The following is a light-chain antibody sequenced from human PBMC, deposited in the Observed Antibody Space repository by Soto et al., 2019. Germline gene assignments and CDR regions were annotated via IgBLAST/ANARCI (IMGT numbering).Light chain of an antibody. V-gene: IGLV1-40*01. Sequence: QSVLTQPPSVSGAPGQRVTISCTGSSSNIGAGYDVHWYQQLPETAPKLLIYGNNNRPSGVPDRFSGSKSGTSASLAITGLQAEDEADYYYQSYDSSLSGSNVFGTGTKVTVL. CDR3: QSYDSSLSGSNV. CDR2: GNN. CDR1: SSNIGAGYD. J-gene: IGLJ1*01.